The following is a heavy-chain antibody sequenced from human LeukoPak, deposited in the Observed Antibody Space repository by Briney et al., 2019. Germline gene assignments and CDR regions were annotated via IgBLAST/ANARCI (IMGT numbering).Heavy chain of an antibody. CDR2: IYHSGST. J-gene: IGHJ4*02. Sequence: SQTLSLTCTVSGGSISSGGYYWSWIRQPPGKGLEWIGYIYHSGSTYYNPSLKSRVTISVDRSKNQFSLKLSSVTAADTAVYYCARGQRRYYDSSGSYWPDYWGQGTLVTVSS. V-gene: IGHV4-30-2*01. D-gene: IGHD3-22*01. CDR3: ARGQRRYYDSSGSYWPDY. CDR1: GGSISSGGYY.